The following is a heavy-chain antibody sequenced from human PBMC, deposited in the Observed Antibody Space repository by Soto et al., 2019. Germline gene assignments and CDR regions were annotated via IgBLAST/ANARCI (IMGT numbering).Heavy chain of an antibody. V-gene: IGHV4-59*01. CDR3: ARSVAVPGAHIDY. Sequence: ETLSLTCSVSGGSISGSYWSWIRQSPGKGLEWLGYVYYTGSTNYSPSLRSRVSISVDTSKNEFSLRLGSVTAADTAVYFCARSVAVPGAHIDYWGQGTQVTVSS. J-gene: IGHJ4*02. CDR2: VYYTGST. CDR1: GGSISGSY. D-gene: IGHD6-19*01.